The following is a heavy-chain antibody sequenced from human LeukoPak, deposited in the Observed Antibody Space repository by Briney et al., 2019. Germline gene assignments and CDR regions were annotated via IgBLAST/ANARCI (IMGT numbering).Heavy chain of an antibody. CDR3: ARGGEPEYYFDY. J-gene: IGHJ4*02. D-gene: IGHD1-14*01. CDR2: INHSGST. Sequence: SETLSLTCAVYGGSFSGYYWSWIRQPPGKGLEWIGEINHSGSTNYNPSLKSRVTISVDTSKNQFSLKLSSVTAADTAVYYCARGGEPEYYFDYWGQGTPVTVSS. V-gene: IGHV4-34*01. CDR1: GGSFSGYY.